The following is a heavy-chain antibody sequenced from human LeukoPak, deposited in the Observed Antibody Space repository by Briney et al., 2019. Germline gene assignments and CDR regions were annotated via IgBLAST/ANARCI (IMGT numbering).Heavy chain of an antibody. Sequence: PGGSLRLSCAVSGFTFSGFWMSWSRQAPGKGLEWVASINPDGSEGYYADVVKGRFTISRDNAKNSPYLQINSLRAEDTAVYYCARSSYSSSSSVWGQGTMVTVSS. V-gene: IGHV3-7*03. CDR3: ARSSYSSSSSV. CDR1: GFTFSGFW. D-gene: IGHD6-6*01. CDR2: INPDGSEG. J-gene: IGHJ3*01.